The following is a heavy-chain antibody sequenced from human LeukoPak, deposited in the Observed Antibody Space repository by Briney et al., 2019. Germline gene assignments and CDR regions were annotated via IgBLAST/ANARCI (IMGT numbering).Heavy chain of an antibody. Sequence: GGSLRLSCAASGFTFSSYAMHWVRQAPGKGLEWVAVISYDGSNKYYADSVKGRFTISRDNSKNTLYLQMNSLRAEDTAVYYCAKEGPYSSGQGTEWGQGTLVTVSS. CDR2: ISYDGSNK. CDR3: AKEGPYSSGQGTE. D-gene: IGHD6-19*01. CDR1: GFTFSSYA. V-gene: IGHV3-30-3*01. J-gene: IGHJ4*02.